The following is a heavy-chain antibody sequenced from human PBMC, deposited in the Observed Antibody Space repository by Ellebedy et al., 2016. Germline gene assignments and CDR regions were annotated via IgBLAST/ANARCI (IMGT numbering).Heavy chain of an antibody. V-gene: IGHV1-18*01. CDR1: GYTFTSYG. J-gene: IGHJ4*02. CDR2: ISAYNGNT. D-gene: IGHD6-13*01. Sequence: ASVKVSXXASGYTFTSYGISWVRQAPGQGLEWMGWISAYNGNTNYAQKLQGRVTMTTDTSTSTAYMELRSLRSDDTAVYYCARDIHSSSWYGEGYFDYWGQGTLVTVSS. CDR3: ARDIHSSSWYGEGYFDY.